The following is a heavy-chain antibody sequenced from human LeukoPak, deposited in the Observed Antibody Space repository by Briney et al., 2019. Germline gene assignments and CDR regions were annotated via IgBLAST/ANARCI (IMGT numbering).Heavy chain of an antibody. J-gene: IGHJ4*02. D-gene: IGHD3-22*01. CDR3: ARDYDSSGYYYN. CDR1: GYTFTSYG. Sequence: ASVKVSCKGSGYTFTSYGISWVRQAPGQGLEWMGWISAYNGNTNYAQKLQGRVTMTTDTSTNTAYMELRSLRSDDTAVYYCARDYDSSGYYYNWGQGTLVTVSS. CDR2: ISAYNGNT. V-gene: IGHV1-18*01.